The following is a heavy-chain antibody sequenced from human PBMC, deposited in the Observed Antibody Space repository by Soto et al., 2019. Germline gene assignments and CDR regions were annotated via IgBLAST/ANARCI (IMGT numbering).Heavy chain of an antibody. V-gene: IGHV4-30-4*01. J-gene: IGHJ6*02. CDR2: IYYSGST. Sequence: PSETLSLTCTVSGGSISSGDYYWSWIRQPPGKGLEWIGYIYYSGSTYYNPSLKSRVTISVDTSKNQFSLKLSSVTAADTAVYYCARDTYFWSGEMAYYYYGMDVWGQGTTVTVSS. D-gene: IGHD3-3*01. CDR1: GGSISSGDYY. CDR3: ARDTYFWSGEMAYYYYGMDV.